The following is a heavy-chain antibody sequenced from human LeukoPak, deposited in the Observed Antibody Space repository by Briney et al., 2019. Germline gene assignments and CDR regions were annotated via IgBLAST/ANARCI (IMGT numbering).Heavy chain of an antibody. CDR1: GFTFNIYA. Sequence: GSLRLSCAASGFTFNIYAMSWVRQAPGKGLEWVSTISGNGGSTYYADPVKGRFTISKDNAKNSLYLQMNSLRAEDTAVYYCARAPNWNYVNHFDYWGQGTLVTVSS. D-gene: IGHD1-7*01. J-gene: IGHJ4*02. CDR3: ARAPNWNYVNHFDY. CDR2: ISGNGGST. V-gene: IGHV3-23*01.